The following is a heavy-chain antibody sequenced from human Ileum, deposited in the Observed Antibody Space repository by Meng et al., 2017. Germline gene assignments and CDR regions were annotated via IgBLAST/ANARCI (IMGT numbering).Heavy chain of an antibody. D-gene: IGHD6-19*01. Sequence: VRFWQSGAEGKKPGASVKVSCKASGYTFTSHYIHWWRQAPGQGLEWMGWINGGTGNTEYSQNFQGRITFTRDTAASTVYMELSSLRSEDTAVFYCARVAVTGIGYFQYWGQGTLVTVSS. CDR2: INGGTGNT. CDR3: ARVAVTGIGYFQY. J-gene: IGHJ1*01. V-gene: IGHV1-3*01. CDR1: GYTFTSHY.